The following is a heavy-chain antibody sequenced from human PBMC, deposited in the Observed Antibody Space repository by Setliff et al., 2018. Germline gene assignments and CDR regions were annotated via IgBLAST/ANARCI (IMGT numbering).Heavy chain of an antibody. D-gene: IGHD6-25*01. CDR1: GDSLSSGSYF. Sequence: SETLSLTCTVSGDSLSSGSYFWTWIRQPAGKGLEWIGRVYKSGTANYSPALKSRVTLSIDTSSNEFSLNLRSVTAADTAIYYCARDSHRLTTDPLFDHWGQGALVTVSS. V-gene: IGHV4-61*02. CDR3: ARDSHRLTTDPLFDH. CDR2: VYKSGTA. J-gene: IGHJ4*02.